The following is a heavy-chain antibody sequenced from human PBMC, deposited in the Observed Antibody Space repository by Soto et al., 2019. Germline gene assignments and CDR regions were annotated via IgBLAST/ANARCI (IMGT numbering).Heavy chain of an antibody. CDR1: GDSINNSHW. D-gene: IGHD6-13*01. CDR2: TYHSGTT. J-gene: IGHJ5*02. CDR3: AREVNSSPARGPNWFDP. V-gene: IGHV4-4*02. Sequence: QVQLQESGPGLVQPSGTLSLTCAVSGDSINNSHWWSWVRQTPGKGLEWIGETYHSGTTNYNPSLKTPGTISINKSKNQFSLKMNSVTAADTAVYYCAREVNSSPARGPNWFDPWGQGTLVTVSS.